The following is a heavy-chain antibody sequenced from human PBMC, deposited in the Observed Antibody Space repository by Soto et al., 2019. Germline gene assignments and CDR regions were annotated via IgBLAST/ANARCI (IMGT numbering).Heavy chain of an antibody. V-gene: IGHV4-59*01. D-gene: IGHD6-13*01. J-gene: IGHJ6*03. CDR1: GGSISGYY. Sequence: QVQLQESGPGLVKPSETLSLTCTVSGGSISGYYWSWIRQPPGKGLEWMGFIYYSGSTKYNPSLKSRVTISLDTSKNQFSLRLSSVTAADTAVYYCATLGAAGPIYYYNYMDVWGKGTTVTVSS. CDR2: IYYSGST. CDR3: ATLGAAGPIYYYNYMDV.